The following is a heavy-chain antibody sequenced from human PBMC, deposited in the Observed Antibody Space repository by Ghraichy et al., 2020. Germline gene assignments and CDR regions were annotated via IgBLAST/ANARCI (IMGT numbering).Heavy chain of an antibody. Sequence: GGSLRLSCAASGFTFGSFGMHWVRQAPGKGLDWVAVVSFHGTAQYYADSVKGRFTISRDNSKNMLYLEMNSLITEDTGVYYCAKEGRTGTNYLYDSWGQGTLVTVAS. CDR2: VSFHGTAQ. CDR3: AKEGRTGTNYLYDS. CDR1: GFTFGSFG. V-gene: IGHV3-30*18. D-gene: IGHD4/OR15-4a*01. J-gene: IGHJ4*02.